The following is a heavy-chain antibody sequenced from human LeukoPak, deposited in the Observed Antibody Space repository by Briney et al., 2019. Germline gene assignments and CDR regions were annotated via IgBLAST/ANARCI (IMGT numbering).Heavy chain of an antibody. V-gene: IGHV3-64*01. J-gene: IGHJ4*02. CDR1: GFTFSSYA. D-gene: IGHD3-22*01. CDR3: ARDPGGYYDSSGYRSPFDY. CDR2: ISSNGGST. Sequence: PGGSLRLSCAASGFTFSSYAMHWVRQAPGKGLEYVSAISSNGGSTYYANSVKGRFTISRDNSKNTLYLQMNSLRAEDTAVYYCARDPGGYYDSSGYRSPFDYWGQGTLVTVSS.